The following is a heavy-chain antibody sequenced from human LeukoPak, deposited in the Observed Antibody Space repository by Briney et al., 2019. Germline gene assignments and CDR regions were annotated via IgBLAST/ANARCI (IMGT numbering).Heavy chain of an antibody. V-gene: IGHV4-38-2*02. J-gene: IGHJ5*02. D-gene: IGHD3-10*01. Sequence: SETLTLTCTVSGGSISSYYWSWIRQPPGKGLEWIGSIYHSGSTYYNPSLKSRVTISVDTSKNQFSLKLSSVTAADTAVYYCARAPDYGSGSYYKDNWFDPWGQGTLVTVSS. CDR3: ARAPDYGSGSYYKDNWFDP. CDR2: IYHSGST. CDR1: GGSISSYY.